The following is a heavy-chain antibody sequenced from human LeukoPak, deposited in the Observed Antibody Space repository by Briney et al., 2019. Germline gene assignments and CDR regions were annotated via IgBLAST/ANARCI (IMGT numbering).Heavy chain of an antibody. V-gene: IGHV3-30*02. J-gene: IGHJ3*02. Sequence: GGSLRLSCAASGFTFTSYAMHWVRQAPGKGLEWVASIHYDGSNKYYADSVKGRFTISRDDSMTTVYLQMNSLRAEDTAVYYCAKTRSSGWTRDAFDIWGRGTMVTVSS. D-gene: IGHD6-19*01. CDR2: IHYDGSNK. CDR3: AKTRSSGWTRDAFDI. CDR1: GFTFTSYA.